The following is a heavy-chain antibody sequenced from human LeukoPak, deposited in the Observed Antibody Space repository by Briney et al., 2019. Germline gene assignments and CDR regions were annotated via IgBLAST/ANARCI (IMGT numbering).Heavy chain of an antibody. CDR3: AKVSVPPGISYFAY. CDR2: IYTSGST. Sequence: KPSETLSLTCTVSGGSISSYYWNWIRQPAGKGLEWIGRIYTSGSTNYNPSLKSRVTMSVDTSKNQFSLKLSSVTAADTAVYYCAKVSVPPGISYFAYGGREPWSPSPQ. D-gene: IGHD1-14*01. V-gene: IGHV4-4*07. CDR1: GGSISSYY. J-gene: IGHJ4*02.